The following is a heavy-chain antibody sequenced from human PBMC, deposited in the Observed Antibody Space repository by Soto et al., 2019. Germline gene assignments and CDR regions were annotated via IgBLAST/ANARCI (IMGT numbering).Heavy chain of an antibody. V-gene: IGHV3-21*01. Sequence: EVQLVESGGGLVKPGGSLRLSCAASGFTFSSYSMNWVRQAPGKGLEWVSSISSSSSYIYYADSVKGRFTISRDNAKNSLYLQMNSLRAEDTAVYYCARDQGGSTYYYDSSGYTAFDIWGQGTMVTVSS. CDR3: ARDQGGSTYYYDSSGYTAFDI. J-gene: IGHJ3*02. CDR1: GFTFSSYS. D-gene: IGHD3-22*01. CDR2: ISSSSSYI.